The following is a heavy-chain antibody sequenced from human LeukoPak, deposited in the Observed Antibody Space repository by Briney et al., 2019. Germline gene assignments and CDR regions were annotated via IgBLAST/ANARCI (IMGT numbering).Heavy chain of an antibody. J-gene: IGHJ4*02. D-gene: IGHD3-22*01. CDR2: IYYSGST. Sequence: SETLSITCTVSGGSISSYYWSWIRQPPGKGLEWIGYIYYSGSTNYNPSLKSRVTISVDTSKNQFSLKLSSVTAADTAVYYCARLYYDSSGYYYFDYWGQGTLVTVSS. V-gene: IGHV4-59*08. CDR3: ARLYYDSSGYYYFDY. CDR1: GGSISSYY.